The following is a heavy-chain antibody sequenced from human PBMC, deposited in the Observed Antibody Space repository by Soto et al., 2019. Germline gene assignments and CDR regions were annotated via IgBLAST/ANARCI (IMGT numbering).Heavy chain of an antibody. CDR3: TRRAGTYYYGMDV. V-gene: IGHV5-51*01. CDR1: GYSFATYW. J-gene: IGHJ6*02. CDR2: IYPGDSDA. Sequence: GESLKISCKGSGYSFATYWIGWVRQMPGKGLEWMGIIYPGDSDARYSPSFQGQVTISADKSISTAYLQWSSLKASDTAMYYCTRRAGTYYYGMDVWGQGTTVTVSS. D-gene: IGHD3-10*01.